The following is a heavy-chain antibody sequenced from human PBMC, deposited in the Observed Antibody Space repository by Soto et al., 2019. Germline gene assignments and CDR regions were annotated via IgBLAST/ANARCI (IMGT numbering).Heavy chain of an antibody. CDR2: ISYDGSNK. CDR3: ARAYEGAYFDY. J-gene: IGHJ4*02. D-gene: IGHD3-16*01. Sequence: QVQLVESGGGVVQPGRSLRISCAASGFTFSSYAMHWVRQAPGKGLEWVAVISYDGSNKYYADSVKGRFTISRDNSKNTLYLQMNSLRADDTAVYYCARAYEGAYFDYWGQGTLVTVSS. CDR1: GFTFSSYA. V-gene: IGHV3-30-3*01.